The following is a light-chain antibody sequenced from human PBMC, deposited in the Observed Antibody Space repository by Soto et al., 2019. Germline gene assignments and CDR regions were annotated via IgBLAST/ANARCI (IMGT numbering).Light chain of an antibody. J-gene: IGLJ2*01. V-gene: IGLV1-40*01. CDR1: SSNIGAGYD. CDR3: QTYDSNLSGDVV. Sequence: QSVLTQPPSVSGAPGQRVTISCTGSSSNIGAGYDVHWYQQPPGTAPKLLIYDNNNRPSGAPDRFSGSKSGTSASLAIAGLQAEDEGAYYCQTYDSNLSGDVVFGGGTKVTVL. CDR2: DNN.